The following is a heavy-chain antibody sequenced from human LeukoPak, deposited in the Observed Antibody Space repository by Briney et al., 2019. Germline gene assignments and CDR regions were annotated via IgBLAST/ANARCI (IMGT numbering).Heavy chain of an antibody. CDR3: AKDRLLDGYNPYFDY. V-gene: IGHV3-30*02. D-gene: IGHD5-24*01. CDR1: GFTFSRYA. Sequence: GGSLRLSCAASGFTFSRYAMYWVRQAPGKGLEWVAFIRYDASNNYYADSVKGRFTISRDNSKNTLYLQMNSLRAEDTAVYYCAKDRLLDGYNPYFDYWGQGTLVTVSS. CDR2: IRYDASNN. J-gene: IGHJ4*02.